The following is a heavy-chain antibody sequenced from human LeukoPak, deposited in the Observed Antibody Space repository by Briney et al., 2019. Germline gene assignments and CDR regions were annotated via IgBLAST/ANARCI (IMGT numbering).Heavy chain of an antibody. Sequence: PGGSLRLSCAASGFTFSSYWMTWVRQAPGQGLEWVANIEKDGSEKNYVDSVKGRFTISRDNAKNSLYLQMDSLRVEDTAVYYCATYRTRHSNCLDFWGRGTLVTVSS. D-gene: IGHD1-1*01. V-gene: IGHV3-7*01. CDR2: IEKDGSEK. J-gene: IGHJ4*02. CDR1: GFTFSSYW. CDR3: ATYRTRHSNCLDF.